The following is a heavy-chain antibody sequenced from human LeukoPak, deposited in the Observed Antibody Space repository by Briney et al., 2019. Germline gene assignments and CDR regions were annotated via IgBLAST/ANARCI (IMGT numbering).Heavy chain of an antibody. V-gene: IGHV3-21*01. J-gene: IGHJ3*02. CDR1: GFTFSSYS. CDR2: ISSSSSYT. D-gene: IGHD1-7*01. CDR3: ARDAGTTIGGAAFDI. Sequence: GGSLRLSCAASGFTFSSYSMNWVRQAPGKGLEWVSSISSSSSYTYYADSVKGRFTISRDNAKNSLYLQMNSLRAEDTAVYYCARDAGTTIGGAAFDIWGQGTMVTVSS.